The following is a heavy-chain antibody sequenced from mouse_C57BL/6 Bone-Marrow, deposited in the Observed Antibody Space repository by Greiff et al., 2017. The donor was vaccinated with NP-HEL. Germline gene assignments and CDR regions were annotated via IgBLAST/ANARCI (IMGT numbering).Heavy chain of an antibody. J-gene: IGHJ2*01. CDR3: ARGSSYFDFDY. V-gene: IGHV1-53*01. Sequence: QVQLQQPGTELVKPGASVKLSCKASGYTFTSYWMHWVKQRPGQGLEWIGDIIPSNGGTNYNEKFKSKATLTVDKSSSTAYMQLSSLTSEDSAVYYCARGSSYFDFDYWGQGTTLTVSS. D-gene: IGHD1-1*01. CDR1: GYTFTSYW. CDR2: IIPSNGGT.